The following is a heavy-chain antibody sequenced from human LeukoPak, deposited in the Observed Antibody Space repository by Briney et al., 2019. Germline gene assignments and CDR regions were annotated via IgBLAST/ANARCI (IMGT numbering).Heavy chain of an antibody. D-gene: IGHD2-2*01. CDR1: GYTFTSYY. J-gene: IGHJ6*03. V-gene: IGHV1-18*04. Sequence: ASVKVSCKASGYTFTSYYMHWGRQAPGQGLEWMGWISAYNGNTNYAQKLQGRVTMTTDTSTSTAYMELRSLRSDDTAVYYCARGPIIDIVIVPAADDYYYMDVWGKGTTVTVSS. CDR2: ISAYNGNT. CDR3: ARGPIIDIVIVPAADDYYYMDV.